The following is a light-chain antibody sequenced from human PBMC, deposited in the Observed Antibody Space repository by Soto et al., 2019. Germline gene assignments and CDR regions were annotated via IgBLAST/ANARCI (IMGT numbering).Light chain of an antibody. Sequence: EIVLTQSPATLSLSPGERATLSCRASHTVSNYLTWYQQKPGQAPRLLIYEASNRATGIPARFSGSGSGTDFTLTISILDPEDFAVYYCHQRSKWPLTCCPGTRMDIK. J-gene: IGKJ3*01. CDR3: HQRSKWPLT. CDR1: HTVSNY. V-gene: IGKV3-11*01. CDR2: EAS.